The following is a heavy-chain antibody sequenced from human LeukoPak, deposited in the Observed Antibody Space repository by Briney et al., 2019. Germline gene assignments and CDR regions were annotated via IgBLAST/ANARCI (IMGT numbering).Heavy chain of an antibody. J-gene: IGHJ4*02. CDR3: AKARYCSSTSCYWDY. CDR1: GFTFDDYA. V-gene: IGHV3-9*03. D-gene: IGHD2-2*01. Sequence: GRSLRLSCAASGFTFDDYAMHWVRQAPGKGLEWVSGISWNSGSIGYADSVKGRFTISRDNAKNSLYLQMNSLRAGGMALYYCAKARYCSSTSCYWDYWGQGTVVTVS. CDR2: ISWNSGSI.